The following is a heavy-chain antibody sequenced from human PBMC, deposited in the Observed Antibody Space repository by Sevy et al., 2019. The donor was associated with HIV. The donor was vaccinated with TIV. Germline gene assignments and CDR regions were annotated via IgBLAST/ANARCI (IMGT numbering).Heavy chain of an antibody. D-gene: IGHD6-19*01. V-gene: IGHV3-30-3*01. J-gene: IGHJ4*02. CDR3: ARGGGGVVAGRGYFDY. Sequence: GGSLRLSCAASGFTFSGYAMHWVRQAPGKGLEWVAVISFDGSNKYYADSVKGRFTISRDNSKNTLYLQMNSLRVEDTAVYDCARGGGGVVAGRGYFDYWGQGTLVTVSS. CDR1: GFTFSGYA. CDR2: ISFDGSNK.